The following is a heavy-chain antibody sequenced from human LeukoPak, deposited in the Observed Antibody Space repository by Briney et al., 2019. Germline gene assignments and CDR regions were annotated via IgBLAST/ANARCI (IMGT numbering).Heavy chain of an antibody. D-gene: IGHD3-22*01. V-gene: IGHV3-48*04. CDR1: GFTFSSYS. Sequence: GGSLRLSCAASGFTFSSYSMNWVRQAPGRGLEWISYISSSGGNINYADSVQGRFTISRDNAKKSLYLQMSSLRAEDTAVYYCARDRSEDDSSGYIHRDFDYWGQGTLVIVSS. CDR2: ISSSGGNI. J-gene: IGHJ4*02. CDR3: ARDRSEDDSSGYIHRDFDY.